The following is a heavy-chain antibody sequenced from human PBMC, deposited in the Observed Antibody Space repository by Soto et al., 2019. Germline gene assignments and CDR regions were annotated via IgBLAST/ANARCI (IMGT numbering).Heavy chain of an antibody. D-gene: IGHD6-13*01. J-gene: IGHJ4*02. CDR1: GFTFSSYG. V-gene: IGHV3-30*18. CDR3: AKDQAWSPIAQEYYFDY. CDR2: ISYDGSNK. Sequence: QVQLVESGGGVVQPGRSLRLSCAASGFTFSSYGMHWVRQAPGEGLEWVAVISYDGSNKYYADSVKGRFTISRDNSKNTLYLQMNSLRAEDTAVYYCAKDQAWSPIAQEYYFDYWGQGTLVTVSS.